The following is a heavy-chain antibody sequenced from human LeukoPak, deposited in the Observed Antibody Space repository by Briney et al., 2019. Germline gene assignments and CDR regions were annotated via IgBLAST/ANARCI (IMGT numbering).Heavy chain of an antibody. J-gene: IGHJ4*02. D-gene: IGHD6-6*01. CDR1: GFTFSNAW. V-gene: IGHV3-15*01. CDR3: TTEPILSYIAAQGDAGY. Sequence: GGSLRLSCAASGFTFSNAWMSWVRQAPGKGLEWVGRIKSKTDGGTTDYAAPVKGRFTISRDDSENTLYLQMNSLKTEDTAVYYCTTEPILSYIAAQGDAGYWGQGTLVTVSS. CDR2: IKSKTDGGTT.